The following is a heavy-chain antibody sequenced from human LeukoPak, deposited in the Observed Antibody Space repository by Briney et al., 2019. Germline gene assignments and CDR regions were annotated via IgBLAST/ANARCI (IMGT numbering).Heavy chain of an antibody. D-gene: IGHD4-17*01. Sequence: ASVKVSCKASGYTFTGYYMHWVRQAPGKGLEWMGGFDPEDGEAIYAQKFQGRVTMTEAISTHTAYMELSSLRSEDTALYYCATDISHDDGEYARGWFDSWGQGALVTVSS. J-gene: IGHJ5*01. V-gene: IGHV1-24*01. CDR1: GYTFTGYY. CDR2: FDPEDGEA. CDR3: ATDISHDDGEYARGWFDS.